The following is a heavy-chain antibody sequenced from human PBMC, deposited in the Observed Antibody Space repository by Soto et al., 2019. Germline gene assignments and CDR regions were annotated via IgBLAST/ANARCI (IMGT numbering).Heavy chain of an antibody. D-gene: IGHD5-12*01. Sequence: PSETLSLTCAVYGGSFSGYYWSWIRQPPGKGLEWIGEINHSGSTNYNPSLKSRVTISVDTSKNQFSLKLSSVTAADTAVYYCARMGYGYYYYGMDVWGQGTPVTGSS. CDR3: ARMGYGYYYYGMDV. CDR1: GGSFSGYY. CDR2: INHSGST. J-gene: IGHJ6*02. V-gene: IGHV4-34*01.